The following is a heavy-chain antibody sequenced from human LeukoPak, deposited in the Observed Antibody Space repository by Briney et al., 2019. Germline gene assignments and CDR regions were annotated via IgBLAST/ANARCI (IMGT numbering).Heavy chain of an antibody. CDR2: INPSGGST. V-gene: IGHV1-46*01. CDR1: GYTFTSYY. Sequence: ASVKVSCKASGYTFTSYYMHWVRQAPGQGLEWMGIINPSGGSTSYAQKFQGRVTMTRDTSTSTVYMELSSLRSEDTAVYYCARDLRGRNYYDSSGPSEDYWGQGTLVTVSS. CDR3: ARDLRGRNYYDSSGPSEDY. D-gene: IGHD3-22*01. J-gene: IGHJ4*02.